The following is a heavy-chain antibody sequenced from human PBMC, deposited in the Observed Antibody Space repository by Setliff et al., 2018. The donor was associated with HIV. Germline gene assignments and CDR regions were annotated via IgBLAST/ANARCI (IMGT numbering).Heavy chain of an antibody. CDR2: ISGSGGAT. CDR1: GFTFSNYA. CDR3: AKSGGLAAAGTVHFDY. Sequence: GGSLRLSCVGSGFTFSNYAMTWVRQVPGKGLEWVSGISGSGGATYFADSVKGRFTISRDNSKNTLYLQMNSLRAEDTAIYYCAKSGGLAAAGTVHFDYWGQGTLVTVSS. D-gene: IGHD6-13*01. V-gene: IGHV3-23*01. J-gene: IGHJ4*02.